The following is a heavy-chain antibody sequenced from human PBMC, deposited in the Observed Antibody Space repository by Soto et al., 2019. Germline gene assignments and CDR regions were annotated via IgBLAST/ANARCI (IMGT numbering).Heavy chain of an antibody. CDR2: ISWNSGSI. J-gene: IGHJ5*02. Sequence: EVQLVESGGGLVQPGRSLRLSCAASGFTFDDYAMHWVRQAPGKGLEWVSGISWNSGSIGYADSVKGRFTISRDNDKNSLYLQMNSLRAADTALYYCAKERQCSSTSCYKGFDPWGQGTLVTVAA. V-gene: IGHV3-9*01. CDR1: GFTFDDYA. D-gene: IGHD2-2*01. CDR3: AKERQCSSTSCYKGFDP.